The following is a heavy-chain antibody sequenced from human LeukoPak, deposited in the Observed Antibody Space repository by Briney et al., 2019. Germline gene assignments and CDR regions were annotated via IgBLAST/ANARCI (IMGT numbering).Heavy chain of an antibody. J-gene: IGHJ4*02. D-gene: IGHD6-13*01. CDR1: GFTFSSYS. Sequence: GGSLRLSCAASGFTFSSYSMNWVRQAPGKGLEWVSSISSSSSYIYYADSVKGRFTISRDNAKNSLYLQINSLRAEDTAVYYCAREPLYSSSWYGGNYWGQGTLVTVSS. V-gene: IGHV3-21*01. CDR3: AREPLYSSSWYGGNY. CDR2: ISSSSSYI.